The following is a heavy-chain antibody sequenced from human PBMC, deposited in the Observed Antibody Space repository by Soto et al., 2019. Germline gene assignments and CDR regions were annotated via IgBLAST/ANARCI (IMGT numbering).Heavy chain of an antibody. D-gene: IGHD2-15*01. Sequence: QVQVVESGGGVVQPGRSLRLSCSASGFTFSSYGMHWVRQAPGKGLEWVALVSYDGSSQYYGDSVKGRFIISRDNSKSTLFLQMDSLRPEDTAVYYCVKEGGVVATSVSYYYGMDVWGQGTRVTVSS. J-gene: IGHJ6*01. V-gene: IGHV3-30*18. CDR3: VKEGGVVATSVSYYYGMDV. CDR2: VSYDGSSQ. CDR1: GFTFSSYG.